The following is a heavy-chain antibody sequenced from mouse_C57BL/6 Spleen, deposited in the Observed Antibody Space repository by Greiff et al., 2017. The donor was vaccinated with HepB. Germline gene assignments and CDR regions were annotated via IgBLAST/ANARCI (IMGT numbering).Heavy chain of an antibody. J-gene: IGHJ1*03. V-gene: IGHV1-81*01. Sequence: QVQLQQSGAELARPGASVKLSCKASGYTFTSYGISWVKQRTGQGLEWIGEIYPRSGNTYYNEKFKGKATLTADKSSSTAYMELRSLTSEDSAVYFGARQVTYYGSSSDWYFDVWGTGTTVTVSS. CDR1: GYTFTSYG. CDR2: IYPRSGNT. D-gene: IGHD1-1*01. CDR3: ARQVTYYGSSSDWYFDV.